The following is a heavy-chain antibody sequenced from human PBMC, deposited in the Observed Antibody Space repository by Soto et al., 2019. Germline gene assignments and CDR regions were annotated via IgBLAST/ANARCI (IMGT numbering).Heavy chain of an antibody. J-gene: IGHJ5*02. CDR2: IYTSGST. Sequence: QVQLQESGPGLVKPSETLSLTCTVSGGSISSYYWSWIRQPAGKGLEWIGRIYTSGSTNYNPSLKSRVTMSVDTSKNQFSLKLSSVTAADTAVYYCARWAIYYDSSGYFGSWFDPWGQGTLVTVSS. V-gene: IGHV4-4*07. D-gene: IGHD3-22*01. CDR3: ARWAIYYDSSGYFGSWFDP. CDR1: GGSISSYY.